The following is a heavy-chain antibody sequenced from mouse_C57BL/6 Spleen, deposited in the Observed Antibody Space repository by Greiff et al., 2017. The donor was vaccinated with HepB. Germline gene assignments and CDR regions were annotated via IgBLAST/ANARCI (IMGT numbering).Heavy chain of an antibody. J-gene: IGHJ1*03. V-gene: IGHV7-3*01. D-gene: IGHD1-1*01. CDR2: IRNKANGYTT. Sequence: EVKVEESGGGLVQPGGSLSLSCAASGFTFTDYYMSWVRQPPGKALEWLGFIRNKANGYTTEYSASVKGRFTISRDNSQSILYLQMNALRAEDSATYDCARMTTVVDWYFDVWGTGTTVTVSS. CDR3: ARMTTVVDWYFDV. CDR1: GFTFTDYY.